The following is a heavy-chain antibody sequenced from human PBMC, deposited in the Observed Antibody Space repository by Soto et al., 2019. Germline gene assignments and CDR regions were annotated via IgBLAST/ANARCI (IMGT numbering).Heavy chain of an antibody. Sequence: GGSLRLSCATSGLIVSNNYMSWVRQAPGKGLEWVSNFYAGGTTYYGDSVKGRFTISRDTSKNTFYLQMNSLRVEDTAVYYCGRYYDYTGPWPGAIDIWGHGTMVTVSS. J-gene: IGHJ3*02. CDR1: GLIVSNNY. CDR2: FYAGGTT. D-gene: IGHD3-22*01. V-gene: IGHV3-66*01. CDR3: GRYYDYTGPWPGAIDI.